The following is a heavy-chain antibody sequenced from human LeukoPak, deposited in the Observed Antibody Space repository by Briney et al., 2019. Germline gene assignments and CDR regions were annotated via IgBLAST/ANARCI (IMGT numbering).Heavy chain of an antibody. CDR1: GFRFSSYW. J-gene: IGHJ4*02. CDR3: ARDRESSSRSGSYFDY. Sequence: GGSLRLSCAASGFRFSSYWMSWVRQTPEKGLEWVANIKQDGGEIYYVDSMKGRFTISRDNAKNSLYLQMNSLRVEGTAVYYCARDRESSSRSGSYFDYWGQGTLVTVSS. D-gene: IGHD1-26*01. CDR2: IKQDGGEI. V-gene: IGHV3-7*01.